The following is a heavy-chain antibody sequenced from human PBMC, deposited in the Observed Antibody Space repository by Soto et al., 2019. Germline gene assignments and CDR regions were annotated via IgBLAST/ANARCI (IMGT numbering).Heavy chain of an antibody. CDR3: ARDPEKHYDFWSGLPYYYYGMDV. D-gene: IGHD3-3*01. CDR1: GYTFTGYY. J-gene: IGHJ6*02. CDR2: INPNSGGT. V-gene: IGHV1-2*02. Sequence: ASVEVSCKXSGYTFTGYYMHWVRQAPGQGLEWMGWINPNSGGTNYAQKFQGRVTMTRDTSISTAYMELSRLRSDDTAVYYCARDPEKHYDFWSGLPYYYYGMDVWGQGTTVTVSS.